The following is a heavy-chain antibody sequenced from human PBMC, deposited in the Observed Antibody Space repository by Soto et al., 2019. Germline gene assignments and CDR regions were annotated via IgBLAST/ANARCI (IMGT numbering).Heavy chain of an antibody. CDR2: IYPGDSDT. J-gene: IGHJ4*02. Sequence: PGESLKISCKGSGYTFTDYWIGWVRQLPGKGLEWMGIIYPGDSDTRYSPSFQGHVTITVDKSTSTAYLQWNTLKASDTAVYFCARDHHSYYDTSGYYPYFDFWGQGTLVTVS. CDR3: ARDHHSYYDTSGYYPYFDF. V-gene: IGHV5-51*01. D-gene: IGHD3-22*01. CDR1: GYTFTDYW.